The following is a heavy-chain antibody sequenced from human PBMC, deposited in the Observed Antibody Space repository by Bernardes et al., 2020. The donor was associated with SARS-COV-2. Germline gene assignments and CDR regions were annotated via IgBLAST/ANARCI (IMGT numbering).Heavy chain of an antibody. D-gene: IGHD3-16*01. CDR2: INPNSGGT. Sequence: ASVKVSCKASGYTFTGYYMHWVLQAPGQGLEWMGWINPNSGGTNYAQKFQGRVTMTRDTSISTAYMELSRLRSDDTAVYYCARDYDYVWGGWFDPWGQGTLVTVSS. V-gene: IGHV1-2*02. J-gene: IGHJ5*02. CDR3: ARDYDYVWGGWFDP. CDR1: GYTFTGYY.